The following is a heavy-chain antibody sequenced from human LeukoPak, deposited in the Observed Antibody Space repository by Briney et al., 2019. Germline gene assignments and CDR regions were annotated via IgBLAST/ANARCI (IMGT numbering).Heavy chain of an antibody. D-gene: IGHD3-10*01. CDR1: GGSISSGSYY. Sequence: SETLSLTCTVSGGSISSGSYYWSWIRQPAGTGLEWIGRIYTSGSTNYNPSLKSRVTISVDTSKNQFSLKLSSVTAADTAVYYCASNYYGSGSSIVIDYWGQGTLVTVSS. V-gene: IGHV4-61*02. CDR2: IYTSGST. CDR3: ASNYYGSGSSIVIDY. J-gene: IGHJ4*02.